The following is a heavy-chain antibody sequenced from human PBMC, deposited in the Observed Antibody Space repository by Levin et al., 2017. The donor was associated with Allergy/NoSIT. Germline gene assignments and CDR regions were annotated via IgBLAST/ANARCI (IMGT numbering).Heavy chain of an antibody. J-gene: IGHJ4*02. CDR2: ISGGGGST. Sequence: GGSLRLSCAASGFTFSNYAMTWVRQAPGTGLEWVSSISGGGGSTWYADSVKGRFTISRDNSKSTVDLQLNSLRAEDTAIYYCAKIELDYRAPGSPADYWGQGTLVTVS. V-gene: IGHV3-23*01. CDR1: GFTFSNYA. CDR3: AKIELDYRAPGSPADY. D-gene: IGHD3-10*01.